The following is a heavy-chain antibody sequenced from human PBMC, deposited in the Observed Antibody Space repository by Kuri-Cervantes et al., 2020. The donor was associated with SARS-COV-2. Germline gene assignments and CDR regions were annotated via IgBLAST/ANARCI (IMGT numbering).Heavy chain of an antibody. D-gene: IGHD3-3*01. CDR1: GYTFTDYY. J-gene: IGHJ4*02. V-gene: IGHV1-2*02. CDR3: ARVRQNDFQAFDY. Sequence: ASVKVSCKASGYTFTDYYIHWVRQAPGQGLEWMGWINPNDGGTNYAQKFQGRVTMTRGTSITTAYMELSRLRFDDTAVYYCARVRQNDFQAFDYWGQGTLVTVSS. CDR2: INPNDGGT.